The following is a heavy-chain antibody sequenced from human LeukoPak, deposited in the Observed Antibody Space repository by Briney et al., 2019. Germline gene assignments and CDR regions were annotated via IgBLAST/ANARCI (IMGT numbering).Heavy chain of an antibody. D-gene: IGHD1-26*01. CDR1: GFTFRSYD. CDR2: IGTNSDT. J-gene: IGHJ4*02. Sequence: GGSQSLSCAASGFTFRSYDTHWARQDTGKGLEWVSSIGTNSDTYNPDSGKGRFTISREDGKNSLYLQMNTLRAGDTATYYCVRGGTRGSRGSIPFDYWGQGTLVTVSS. V-gene: IGHV3-13*01. CDR3: VRGGTRGSRGSIPFDY.